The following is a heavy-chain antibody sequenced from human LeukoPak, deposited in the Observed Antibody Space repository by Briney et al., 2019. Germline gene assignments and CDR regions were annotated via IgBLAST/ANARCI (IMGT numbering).Heavy chain of an antibody. CDR2: ISGSGGST. CDR3: AKASVVVTAIGPYYFDY. J-gene: IGHJ4*02. D-gene: IGHD2-21*02. Sequence: GGSLRLSCAASGFTFSSYGMSWVRQAPGKGLEWVSAISGSGGSTYYADSVKGRFTISRDNSKNTLYLQMNSLRAEDTAVYYCAKASVVVTAIGPYYFDYWGQGTLVTVSS. V-gene: IGHV3-23*01. CDR1: GFTFSSYG.